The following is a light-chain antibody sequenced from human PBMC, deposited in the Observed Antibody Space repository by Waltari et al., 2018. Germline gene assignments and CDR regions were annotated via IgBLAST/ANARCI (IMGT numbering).Light chain of an antibody. V-gene: IGLV1-40*01. CDR2: GNS. J-gene: IGLJ2*01. CDR3: QSYDSSLSGSI. CDR1: SSNIGAGYD. Sequence: QSGLTQPPSVSGAPGQRVTISCPGSSSNIGAGYDVPWCQLLPGTAPKLLIYGNSNRPSGVPDRFSGSKSCTSAALAITGLQAEDEADYYCQSYDSSLSGSIFGGGTKLTVL.